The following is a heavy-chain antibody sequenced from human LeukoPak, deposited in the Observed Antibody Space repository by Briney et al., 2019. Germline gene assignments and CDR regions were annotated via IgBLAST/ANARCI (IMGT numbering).Heavy chain of an antibody. Sequence: GGSLRLSCAASGFTFSSYAVSWVRQAPGKGLEWVSAISGSGGSTYYADSVKGRFTISRDNSKNTLYLQMNSLRAEDTAVYYCAKRMQQLVKVFGYWGQGTLVTVSS. D-gene: IGHD6-13*01. CDR1: GFTFSSYA. J-gene: IGHJ4*02. CDR3: AKRMQQLVKVFGY. V-gene: IGHV3-23*01. CDR2: ISGSGGST.